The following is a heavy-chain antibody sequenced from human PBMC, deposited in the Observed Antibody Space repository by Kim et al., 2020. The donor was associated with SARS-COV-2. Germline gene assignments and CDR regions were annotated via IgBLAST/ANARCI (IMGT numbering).Heavy chain of an antibody. D-gene: IGHD5-12*01. CDR1: GFTFSSYA. Sequence: GGSLRLSCAASGFTFSSYAMSWVRQAPGKGLEWVSAISGSGGSTYYADSVKGRFTISRDNSKNTLYLQMNSLRAEDTAVYYCAKDPENLSVDRDGYNVFDYWGQGTLVTVSS. J-gene: IGHJ4*02. CDR3: AKDPENLSVDRDGYNVFDY. CDR2: ISGSGGST. V-gene: IGHV3-23*01.